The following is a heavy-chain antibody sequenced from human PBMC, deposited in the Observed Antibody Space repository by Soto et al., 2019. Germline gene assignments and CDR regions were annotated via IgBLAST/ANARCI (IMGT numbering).Heavy chain of an antibody. CDR2: IDPSDSYT. V-gene: IGHV5-10-1*01. Sequence: GESLKISCKASGYNFTAFWIHWVRQTPGKGLEWLGKIDPSDSYTNYSPSFEGHVTISTDKSTTTAFLQWSSLRASDTALYYCARVHKNWFDSWAQGTMVTVSS. CDR3: ARVHKNWFDS. CDR1: GYNFTAFW. J-gene: IGHJ5*01.